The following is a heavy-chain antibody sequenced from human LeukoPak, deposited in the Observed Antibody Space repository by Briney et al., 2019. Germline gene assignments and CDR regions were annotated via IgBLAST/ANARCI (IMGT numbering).Heavy chain of an antibody. J-gene: IGHJ4*02. CDR2: ISSSGSTI. CDR1: GFTFSDYY. CDR3: ASRRYCSSTSCPGPADY. D-gene: IGHD2-2*01. Sequence: GGSLRLSCAASGFTFSDYYMSWICQAPGKGLEWVSYISSSGSTIYYADSVKGRFTISRDNAKNSLYLQMNSLRAEDTAAYYCASRRYCSSTSCPGPADYWGQGTLVTVSS. V-gene: IGHV3-11*01.